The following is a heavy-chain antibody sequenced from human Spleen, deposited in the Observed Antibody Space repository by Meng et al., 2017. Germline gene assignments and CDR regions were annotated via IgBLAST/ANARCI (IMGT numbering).Heavy chain of an antibody. Sequence: GESLKISCAASGFTFDDYGMSWVRQAPGKGLVWVSRINTDGSTTSYADSVKGRFTISRDNAKNTLYLQMNSLRAEDTAVYYCARDLGGIFAYWGQGALVTVSS. V-gene: IGHV3-74*01. J-gene: IGHJ4*02. CDR1: GFTFDDYG. D-gene: IGHD6-13*01. CDR3: ARDLGGIFAY. CDR2: INTDGSTT.